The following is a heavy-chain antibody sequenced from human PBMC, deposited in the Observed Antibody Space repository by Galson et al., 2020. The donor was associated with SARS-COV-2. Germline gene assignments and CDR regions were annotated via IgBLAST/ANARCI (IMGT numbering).Heavy chain of an antibody. D-gene: IGHD2-15*01. Sequence: GESLKISCEVSGFAFSGYGMHWVRQAPGKGLEWVAVIWYDGSNVYYADAVKGRFTVSRDNSRDTLYLEMNSLRADDTAVYYCAREGSTLYFTVRLSHLDYWGQGTLVTVSS. CDR3: AREGSTLYFTVRLSHLDY. CDR1: GFAFSGYG. CDR2: IWYDGSNV. J-gene: IGHJ4*02. V-gene: IGHV3-33*01.